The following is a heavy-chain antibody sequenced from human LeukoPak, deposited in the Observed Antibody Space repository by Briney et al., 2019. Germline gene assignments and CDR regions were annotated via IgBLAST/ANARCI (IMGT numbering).Heavy chain of an antibody. D-gene: IGHD3-22*01. V-gene: IGHV3-23*01. CDR3: AKAGSGYSYFDH. CDR1: GFIFSGYA. J-gene: IGHJ4*02. Sequence: GGSLRLSCAASGFIFSGYAMSWVRQAPGKGLEWVSGISGGGGSTYYADSVKGRFAISRDNSKNRPFLQMNSLRAEDTAVYYCAKAGSGYSYFDHWGQGTLVTVSS. CDR2: ISGGGGST.